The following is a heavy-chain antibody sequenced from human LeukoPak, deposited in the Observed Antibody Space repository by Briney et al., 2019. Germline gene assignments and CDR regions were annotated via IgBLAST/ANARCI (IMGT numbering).Heavy chain of an antibody. CDR1: GGSISSYY. Sequence: PSETLSLTCTVSGGSISSYYWSWIRQPPGNGLEWIGYIYYSGSTNYNPSLKSRVTISVDTSKNQFSLKLSSVTAADTAVYYCARSVTPTNWFDPWGQGTLVTVSS. V-gene: IGHV4-59*01. J-gene: IGHJ5*02. D-gene: IGHD4-17*01. CDR2: IYYSGST. CDR3: ARSVTPTNWFDP.